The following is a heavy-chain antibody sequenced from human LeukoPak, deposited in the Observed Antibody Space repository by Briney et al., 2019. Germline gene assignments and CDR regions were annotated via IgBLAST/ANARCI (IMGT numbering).Heavy chain of an antibody. CDR3: ARGDYSSGWYGNWFDP. V-gene: IGHV4-39*07. J-gene: IGHJ5*02. CDR1: GGSISSSSYY. D-gene: IGHD6-19*01. CDR2: IYYSGST. Sequence: PSETLSLTCTVSGGSISSSSYYWGWIRQPPGKGLEWIGSIYYSGSTYYNPSLKSRVTISVDTSKNQFSLKLSSVTAADTAVYYCARGDYSSGWYGNWFDPWGQGTLVTVSS.